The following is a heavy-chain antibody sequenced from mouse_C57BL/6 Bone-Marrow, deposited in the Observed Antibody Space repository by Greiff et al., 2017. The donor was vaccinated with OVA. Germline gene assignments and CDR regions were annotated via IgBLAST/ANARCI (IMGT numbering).Heavy chain of an antibody. CDR1: GYTFTSYW. Sequence: QVQLQQPGAELVKPGASVKMSCKASGYTFTSYWITWVKQRPGQGLEWIGDIYPGSGSTNYTEKFKSKATLTVDTSSSTAYMQLSSLTSEDSAVYYCARSVTTVEGDAMDDWGQGTSVTVSS. V-gene: IGHV1-55*01. CDR3: ARSVTTVEGDAMDD. J-gene: IGHJ4*01. D-gene: IGHD1-1*01. CDR2: IYPGSGST.